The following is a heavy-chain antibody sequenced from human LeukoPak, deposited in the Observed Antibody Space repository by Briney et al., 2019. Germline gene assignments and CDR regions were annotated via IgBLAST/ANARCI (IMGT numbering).Heavy chain of an antibody. D-gene: IGHD6-19*01. CDR1: GGSVSSGSYY. J-gene: IGHJ4*02. CDR2: IYYSGTT. V-gene: IGHV4-61*01. Sequence: SETLSLTCTVSGGSVSSGSYYWTWIRQPPGKGLEWIGYIYYSGTTNYDPSLKSRVTISVDTSKNQFSLKLGSVTAADTAVYYCARVGIAVASPFFDYWGQGTLVTVSS. CDR3: ARVGIAVASPFFDY.